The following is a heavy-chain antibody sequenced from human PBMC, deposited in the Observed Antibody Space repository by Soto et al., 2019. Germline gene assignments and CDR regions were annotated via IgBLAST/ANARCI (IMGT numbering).Heavy chain of an antibody. CDR3: ARASKLLYYYYGMDV. J-gene: IGHJ6*02. CDR2: IWYDGSNK. V-gene: IGHV3-33*01. Sequence: QVQLVESGGGVVQPGRSLRLSCAASGFTFSSYGMHWVRQAPGKGLEWVAVIWYDGSNKYYADSVKGRFTISRDNSKNTLYLQMNSLRAEDTAVYDCARASKLLYYYYGMDVWGQGTTVTVSS. CDR1: GFTFSSYG. D-gene: IGHD1-26*01.